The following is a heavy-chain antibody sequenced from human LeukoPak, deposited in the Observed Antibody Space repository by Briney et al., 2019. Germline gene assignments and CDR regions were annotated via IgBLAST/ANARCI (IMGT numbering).Heavy chain of an antibody. D-gene: IGHD7-27*01. CDR1: GGSISSGDYY. J-gene: IGHJ4*02. Sequence: PSQTLSLTCTVSGGSISSGDYYWSWIRQPPGKGLEWIGYIYYSGSTYYNPSLKSRVTISVDTSKNQFSLKLSSVTAADTAVYYCAKDRYPFKRPRTLGFDYWGQGTLVTVSS. CDR3: AKDRYPFKRPRTLGFDY. CDR2: IYYSGST. V-gene: IGHV4-30-4*01.